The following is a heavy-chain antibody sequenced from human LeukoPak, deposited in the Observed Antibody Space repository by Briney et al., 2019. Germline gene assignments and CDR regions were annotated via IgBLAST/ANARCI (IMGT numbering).Heavy chain of an antibody. CDR2: ISSSGSTI. CDR1: GFTFSDYY. CDR3: AREMATVVTYGSAFYI. Sequence: GGSLRLSCAASGFTFSDYYMSWIRQAPGKGLEWVSYISSSGSTIYYADSVKGRFTISRDNAKNSLYLQMNSLRAEDTAVYYCAREMATVVTYGSAFYIWGQGTMVTVSS. D-gene: IGHD4-23*01. J-gene: IGHJ3*02. V-gene: IGHV3-11*04.